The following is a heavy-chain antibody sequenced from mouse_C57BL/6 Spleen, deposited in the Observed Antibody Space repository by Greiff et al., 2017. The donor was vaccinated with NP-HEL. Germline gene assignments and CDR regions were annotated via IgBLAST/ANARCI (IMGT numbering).Heavy chain of an antibody. V-gene: IGHV1-4*01. D-gene: IGHD1-1*01. Sequence: QVHVKQSGAELARPGASVKMSCKASGYTFTSYTMHWVKQRPGQGLEWIGYINPSSGYTKYNQKFKDKATLTADKSSSTAYMQLSSLTSEDSAVYYCARPTTVVARYAMDYWGQGTSVTVSS. CDR1: GYTFTSYT. CDR2: INPSSGYT. J-gene: IGHJ4*01. CDR3: ARPTTVVARYAMDY.